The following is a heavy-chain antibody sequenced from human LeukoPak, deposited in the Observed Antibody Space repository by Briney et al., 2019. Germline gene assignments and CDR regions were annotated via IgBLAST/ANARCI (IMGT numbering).Heavy chain of an antibody. J-gene: IGHJ4*02. V-gene: IGHV4-34*01. CDR1: GGSISSYY. CDR3: ARGMRNDY. Sequence: SETLSLTCTVSGGSISSYYWSWIRQPPGKGLEWIGEINHSGSTNYNPSLKSRVTISVDTSKNQFSLKLSSVTAADTAVYYCARGMRNDYWGQGTLVTVSS. CDR2: INHSGST.